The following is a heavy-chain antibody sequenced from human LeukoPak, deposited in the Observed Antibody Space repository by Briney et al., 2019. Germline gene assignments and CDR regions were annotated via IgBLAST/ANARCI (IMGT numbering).Heavy chain of an antibody. Sequence: SETLSLTCTVSGDSISSYHWTWVRQPAGKGLEWIGRLYTSGSTNYNPSLKSRVTMSVDTSKNQFSLKLSSVTAADTAVYYCARDHYYDSSGSMLDAFDIWGQGTMVTVSS. CDR1: GDSISSYH. CDR3: ARDHYYDSSGSMLDAFDI. V-gene: IGHV4-4*07. J-gene: IGHJ3*02. D-gene: IGHD3-22*01. CDR2: LYTSGST.